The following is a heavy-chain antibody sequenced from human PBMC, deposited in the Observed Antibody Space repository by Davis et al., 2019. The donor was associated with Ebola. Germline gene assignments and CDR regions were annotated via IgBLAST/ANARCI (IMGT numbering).Heavy chain of an antibody. Sequence: GESLKISCAAPGFTFSSYWMHWVRQAPGKGLVWVSRINSDGSSTSYADSVKGRFTISRDNSKNTLYLQMNSLRAEDTAVYYCARDVGYSYGRYYYYGMDVWGQGTTVTVSS. CDR2: INSDGSST. D-gene: IGHD5-18*01. V-gene: IGHV3-74*01. CDR3: ARDVGYSYGRYYYYGMDV. J-gene: IGHJ6*02. CDR1: GFTFSSYW.